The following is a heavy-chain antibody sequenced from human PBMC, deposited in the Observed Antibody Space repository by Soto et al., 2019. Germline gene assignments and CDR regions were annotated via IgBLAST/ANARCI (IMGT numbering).Heavy chain of an antibody. V-gene: IGHV1-46*01. Sequence: ASVKVSCKAPADTFTSYYIHWVRQAPGHGLEWMGIINPNGGSTRFAQTFQGRITMTTDTSTSTVYMELRSLRSEDTAVYFCARDPSNTSGNRIWFDPWGQGTQVTVSS. CDR3: ARDPSNTSGNRIWFDP. D-gene: IGHD6-19*01. J-gene: IGHJ5*02. CDR2: INPNGGST. CDR1: ADTFTSYY.